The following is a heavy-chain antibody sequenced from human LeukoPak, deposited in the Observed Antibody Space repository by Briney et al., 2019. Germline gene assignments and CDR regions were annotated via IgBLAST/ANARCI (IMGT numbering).Heavy chain of an antibody. CDR1: GYTFTGYY. J-gene: IGHJ5*02. Sequence: ASVKVSCKASGYTFTGYYMHWVRQAPGQGLEWMGWINPNSGVTNYAQKFQGRVTMTRDTSITTAYMELSRLTSDDTAVYYCARAGGRSWFDPWGQGTLVTVSS. CDR3: ARAGGRSWFDP. V-gene: IGHV1-2*02. CDR2: INPNSGVT.